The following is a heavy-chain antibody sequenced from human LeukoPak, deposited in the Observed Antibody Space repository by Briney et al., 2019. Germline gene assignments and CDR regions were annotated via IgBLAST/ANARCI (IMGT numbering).Heavy chain of an antibody. J-gene: IGHJ4*02. CDR3: TRDPYYYDSSGYYYERCFDY. CDR2: IRSKAYGGTT. D-gene: IGHD3-22*01. V-gene: IGHV3-49*04. Sequence: GGSLRLSCTASGFTFGDYAMSWVRQAPGKGLEWVGFIRSKAYGGTTEYAASVKGRFTIARDDSKIIAYLQMNSLKTEDTAVYYCTRDPYYYDSSGYYYERCFDYWGQGTLVTVSS. CDR1: GFTFGDYA.